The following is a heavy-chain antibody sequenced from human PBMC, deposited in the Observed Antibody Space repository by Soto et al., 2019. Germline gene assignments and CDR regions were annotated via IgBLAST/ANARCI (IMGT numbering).Heavy chain of an antibody. V-gene: IGHV3-48*02. CDR3: ARGGSSSDNGMDV. CDR1: GFTFSSYS. J-gene: IGHJ6*02. Sequence: EVQLVESGGGLVQPGGSLRLSCAASGFTFSSYSMNWVRQAPGKGLEWVSYISSGSIAIYYADSVKGRFTISRDNAKNSLYLQMNSLRDEDTAVYYCARGGSSSDNGMDVWGQGTTVTVSS. D-gene: IGHD6-6*01. CDR2: ISSGSIAI.